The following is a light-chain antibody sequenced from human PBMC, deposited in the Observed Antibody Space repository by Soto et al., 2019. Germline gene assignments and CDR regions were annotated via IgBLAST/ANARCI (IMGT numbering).Light chain of an antibody. Sequence: DIVLTQSPGTLSLSPGDRATLSCMASQSVSSSYLAWYQQNPGQAPRLLIYGASSRATGIPGRFSGSGSGTDFTLTISRLEPEDFAVYYCQQYGSSPPYTFGQGTKLEIK. CDR1: QSVSSSY. CDR2: GAS. CDR3: QQYGSSPPYT. J-gene: IGKJ2*01. V-gene: IGKV3-20*01.